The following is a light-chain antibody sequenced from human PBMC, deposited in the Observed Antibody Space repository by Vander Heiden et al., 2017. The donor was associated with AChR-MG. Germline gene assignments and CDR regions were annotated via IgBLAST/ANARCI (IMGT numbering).Light chain of an antibody. J-gene: IGKJ2*01. CDR1: QSVSSY. Sequence: EIVFTQSPATLSLSPGERATLSCRASQSVSSYLAWYQQKPGQAPRLLIYDASNRATGIPARFSGSGSGTDFTLTISSLEPEDFAVYYCQQRSNWPRYTFGQRTKLEIK. V-gene: IGKV3-11*01. CDR2: DAS. CDR3: QQRSNWPRYT.